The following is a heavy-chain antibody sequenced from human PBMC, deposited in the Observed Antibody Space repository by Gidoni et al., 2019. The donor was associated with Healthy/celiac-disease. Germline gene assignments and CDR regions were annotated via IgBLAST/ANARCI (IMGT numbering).Heavy chain of an antibody. V-gene: IGHV1-69*01. CDR3: ASVFGVRGVIQSVLPEGYYGMDV. J-gene: IGHJ6*02. CDR2: IIPIFGTA. Sequence: RQAPGQGLEWMGGIIPIFGTANYAQKFQGRVTITADESTSTAYMELSSLRSEDTAVYYCASVFGVRGVIQSVLPEGYYGMDVWGQGTTVTVSS. D-gene: IGHD3-10*01.